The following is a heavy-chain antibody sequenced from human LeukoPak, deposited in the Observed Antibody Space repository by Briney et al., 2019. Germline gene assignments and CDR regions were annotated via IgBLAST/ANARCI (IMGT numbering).Heavy chain of an antibody. CDR3: ARYNSYMDV. CDR2: MYSSGDT. Sequence: SETLSLTCTVSGGSIRSYHWSWVRQPAGKTLEWIGRMYSSGDTKYNPSLQSRVTMSVDTSTSQFSLKLTSVTAADTAIYYCARYNSYMDVWGTGITVTVSS. J-gene: IGHJ6*03. V-gene: IGHV4-4*07. CDR1: GGSIRSYH.